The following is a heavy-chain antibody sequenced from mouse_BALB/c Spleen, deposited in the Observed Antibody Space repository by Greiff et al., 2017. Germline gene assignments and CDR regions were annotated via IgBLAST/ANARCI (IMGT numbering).Heavy chain of an antibody. D-gene: IGHD1-2*01. V-gene: IGHV2-2*02. Sequence: QVHVKQSGPGLVQPSQSLSITCTVSGFSLTSYGVHWVRQSPGKGLEWLGVIWSGGSTDYNAAFISRLSISKDNSKSQVFFKMNSLQANDTAIYYCARNSLLRKGNFDYWGQGTTLTVSS. CDR3: ARNSLLRKGNFDY. CDR2: IWSGGST. J-gene: IGHJ2*01. CDR1: GFSLTSYG.